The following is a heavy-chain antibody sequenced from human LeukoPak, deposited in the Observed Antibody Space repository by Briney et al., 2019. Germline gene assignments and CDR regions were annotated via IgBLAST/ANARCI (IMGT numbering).Heavy chain of an antibody. CDR2: IYYSEST. CDR3: TRQRGYSYGASLDY. D-gene: IGHD5-18*01. J-gene: IGHJ4*02. Sequence: SETLSLTCTVSGGSISSYYWSWMWKPPGKGLEFIDHIYYSESTNYNPSLKSRVTISVDTSKHQFSLKLSSVTAADTAVYYCTRQRGYSYGASLDYWGQGTLVTVSS. V-gene: IGHV4-59*08. CDR1: GGSISSYY.